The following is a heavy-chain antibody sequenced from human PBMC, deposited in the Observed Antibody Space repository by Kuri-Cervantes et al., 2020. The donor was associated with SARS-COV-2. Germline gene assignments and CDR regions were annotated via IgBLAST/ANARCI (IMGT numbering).Heavy chain of an antibody. CDR3: ARGPLGSYDFWSGYYHNYDY. Sequence: SETLSLTCTVSGGSISGHYWSWIRQPPGKGLEWIGYVYYSGTISYNPSLKSRVTISVDTSKNQLSLNLNSVTAADTAVYYCARGPLGSYDFWSGYYHNYDYWGQGTLVTVSS. V-gene: IGHV4-59*11. CDR2: VYYSGTI. D-gene: IGHD3-3*01. CDR1: GGSISGHY. J-gene: IGHJ4*02.